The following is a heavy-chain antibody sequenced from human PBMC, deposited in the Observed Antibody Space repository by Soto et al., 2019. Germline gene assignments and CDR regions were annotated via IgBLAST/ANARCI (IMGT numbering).Heavy chain of an antibody. D-gene: IGHD7-27*01. Sequence: ESQKISCNGSGYKIANHWIAWVLKTHGKGLEWMGIIYPGAYDTRYSPSFQGHVKISVDKSTRTVYLEWRSLQASDKASNYRARHQSGACNSNFDFLRQRTPDSVSS. CDR1: GYKIANHW. J-gene: IGHJ4*02. CDR3: ARHQSGACNSNFDF. V-gene: IGHV5-51*01. CDR2: IYPGAYDT.